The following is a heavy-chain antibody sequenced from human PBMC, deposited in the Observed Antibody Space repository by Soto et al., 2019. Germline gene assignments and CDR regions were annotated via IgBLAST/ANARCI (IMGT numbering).Heavy chain of an antibody. CDR1: GYTFINYD. J-gene: IGHJ5*02. CDR3: ARMASSGTLNWFDT. Sequence: ASVKVSCKASGYTFINYDISWVRQATGQGLEWMGWMNPGSGKTGYANKFQGRVTMTRDASTSTAHLELSSLTSEDTAVYYCARMASSGTLNWFDTWGQGTLVTVSS. CDR2: MNPGSGKT. V-gene: IGHV1-8*02.